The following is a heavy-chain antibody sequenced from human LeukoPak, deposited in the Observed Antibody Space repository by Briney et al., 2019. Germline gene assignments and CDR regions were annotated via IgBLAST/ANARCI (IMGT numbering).Heavy chain of an antibody. Sequence: PGGSLRLSCAVSGFTLSSYGLTWVRQAPGKGLEWVSFSSFSGEITEYADSVKGRFTMSRDNSQSRVYLQMNNLRAEDTAVYYCAKLHSYGYSDYFDYWGQGTLVTVSS. CDR2: SSFSGEIT. CDR3: AKLHSYGYSDYFDY. J-gene: IGHJ4*02. CDR1: GFTLSSYG. D-gene: IGHD5-18*01. V-gene: IGHV3-23*01.